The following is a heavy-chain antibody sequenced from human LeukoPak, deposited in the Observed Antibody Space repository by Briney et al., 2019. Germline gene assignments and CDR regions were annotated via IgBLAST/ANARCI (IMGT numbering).Heavy chain of an antibody. V-gene: IGHV3-23*01. CDR2: ISPSGDIT. J-gene: IGHJ4*02. D-gene: IGHD3-22*01. Sequence: GGTLRLSYAASGFIFSSHGMNWVRQAPGMGLEWVSGISPSGDITYYADSVKGRFTISRDNSKNTLVLQLNSLRAEDTAVYYCAKDPTDFDSSGQTYFDYWGQGTLVTVSS. CDR3: AKDPTDFDSSGQTYFDY. CDR1: GFIFSSHG.